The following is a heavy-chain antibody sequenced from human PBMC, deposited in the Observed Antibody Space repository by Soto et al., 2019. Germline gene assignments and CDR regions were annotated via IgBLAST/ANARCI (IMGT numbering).Heavy chain of an antibody. CDR1: GVTVSSNY. D-gene: IGHD5-18*01. CDR2: IYSGGST. V-gene: IGHV3-66*04. Sequence: EVQLVESGGGLVQPGGSLRLSCAASGVTVSSNYMSWVRQAPGKGLEWVSVIYSGGSTYYADSVKGRFTISRDNSKNTLYLQMNSLRGEDTAVYYCARRGYNYGGGYFGYWGQGTLVTVSS. J-gene: IGHJ4*02. CDR3: ARRGYNYGGGYFGY.